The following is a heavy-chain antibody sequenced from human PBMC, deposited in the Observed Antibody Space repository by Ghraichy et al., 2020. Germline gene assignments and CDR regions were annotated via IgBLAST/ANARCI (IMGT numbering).Heavy chain of an antibody. CDR1: GFTFSLFD. D-gene: IGHD6-19*01. V-gene: IGHV3-48*02. Sequence: LSLTCAASGFTFSLFDMNWVRQAPGKGLEWVSYITGDTSSRYYADSVKGRFTISRDNAKNSLYLQMNSLRDEDTAVYYCARVRHLSGIGSGWSDYWGQGTLVTVSS. CDR2: ITGDTSSR. CDR3: ARVRHLSGIGSGWSDY. J-gene: IGHJ4*02.